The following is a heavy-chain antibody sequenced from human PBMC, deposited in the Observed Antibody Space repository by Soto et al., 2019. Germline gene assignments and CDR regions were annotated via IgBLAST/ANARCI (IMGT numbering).Heavy chain of an antibody. Sequence: ASVKVSCKASGYTFTSYGISWVRQAPGQGLEWMGWISAYNGNTNYAQKLQDRVTMTTDTSTSTAYMELRSLRSDDTAVYYCARDRQTYYYDSSGPHDYWGQGTLVTVSS. V-gene: IGHV1-18*01. CDR3: ARDRQTYYYDSSGPHDY. D-gene: IGHD3-22*01. CDR1: GYTFTSYG. CDR2: ISAYNGNT. J-gene: IGHJ4*02.